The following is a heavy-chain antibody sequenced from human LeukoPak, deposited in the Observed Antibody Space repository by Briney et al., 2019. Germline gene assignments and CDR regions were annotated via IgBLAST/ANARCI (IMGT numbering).Heavy chain of an antibody. J-gene: IGHJ3*02. CDR2: IHTSGTT. V-gene: IGHV4-4*07. D-gene: IGHD3-22*01. CDR1: GGSISNYF. Sequence: KPSETLSLKCTVTGGSISNYFWNWIRQPAGKGLEWIGRIHTSGTTNYNPSLRSRITTSIDTSKSQFSLRLSSMTAADTAVYYCARHGTHYYDSSGPIWGQGTMVTVSS. CDR3: ARHGTHYYDSSGPI.